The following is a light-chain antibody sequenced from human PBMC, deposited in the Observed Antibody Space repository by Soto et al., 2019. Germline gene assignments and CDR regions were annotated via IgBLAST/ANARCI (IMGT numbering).Light chain of an antibody. CDR1: QSVYNY. V-gene: IGKV3-11*01. CDR3: QQRSNWPPLT. CDR2: DAS. J-gene: IGKJ4*01. Sequence: EIVSTQSPGTLSLSPGERATLSCRASQSVYNYLAWYQQKPGQAPRLLIFDASNRATGIPARFSGSGSETDFTLTISSLEPEDFAVYYCQQRSNWPPLTFGGGTKVDI.